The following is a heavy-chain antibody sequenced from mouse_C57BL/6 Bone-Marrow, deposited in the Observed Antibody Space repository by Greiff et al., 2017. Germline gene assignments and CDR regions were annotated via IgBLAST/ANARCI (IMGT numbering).Heavy chain of an antibody. CDR2: IDPANGNT. D-gene: IGHD2-3*01. CDR3: ASREGLLGYFDY. CDR1: GFNIKNTY. V-gene: IGHV14-3*01. J-gene: IGHJ2*01. Sequence: VQLKESVAELVRPGASVKLSCTASGFNIKNTYMHWVKQRPEQGLEWIGRIDPANGNTKYAPKFQGKATITADTSSNTAYLQLSSLTSEDPAIYYCASREGLLGYFDYWGQGTTLTVSS.